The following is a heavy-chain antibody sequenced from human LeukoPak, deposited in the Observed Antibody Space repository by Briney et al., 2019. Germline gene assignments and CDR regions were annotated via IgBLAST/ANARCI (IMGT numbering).Heavy chain of an antibody. CDR2: ISYDGSNK. Sequence: GGSLRLSCVASGFTFSGYRMHWVRQAPGKGLEWVAVISYDGSNKYYADSVKGRFTISRDNSKNTLYLQMNSLRAEDTAVYYCARGRKYSYGTYYYGLDVWGQGTTVTVCS. CDR3: ARGRKYSYGTYYYGLDV. CDR1: GFTFSGYR. J-gene: IGHJ6*02. V-gene: IGHV3-30*03. D-gene: IGHD5-18*01.